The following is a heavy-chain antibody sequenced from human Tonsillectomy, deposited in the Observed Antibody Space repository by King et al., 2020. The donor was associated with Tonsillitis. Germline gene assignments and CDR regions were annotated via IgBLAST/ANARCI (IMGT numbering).Heavy chain of an antibody. CDR1: GFAFCDYY. V-gene: IGHV3-11*05. CDR3: ARVSPQDYFDY. J-gene: IGHJ4*02. CDR2: ISSSSSYT. Sequence: VQLVESGGGLVKPGGSLRLSCAASGFAFCDYYMSWIRQGPGKGLEWVSYISSSSSYTNYADSVKGRFTISRDNAKNSLFLQMNSLRAEDTAVYYCARVSPQDYFDYWGQGTLVTVSS.